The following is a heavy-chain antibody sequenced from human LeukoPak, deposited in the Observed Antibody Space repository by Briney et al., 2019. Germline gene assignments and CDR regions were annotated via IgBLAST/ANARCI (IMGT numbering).Heavy chain of an antibody. CDR2: ISYDGSNK. CDR1: GFTFSSYG. J-gene: IGHJ6*02. Sequence: PGGSLRLSCAASGFTFSSYGMHWVRQAPGKGLEWVAVISYDGSNKYYADSVKGRFTISRDNSKNTLYLQMNSLRAKDTAVYYCAKDRGSYGSAALYYYYGMDVWGQGTTVTVSS. V-gene: IGHV3-30*18. CDR3: AKDRGSYGSAALYYYYGMDV. D-gene: IGHD3-10*01.